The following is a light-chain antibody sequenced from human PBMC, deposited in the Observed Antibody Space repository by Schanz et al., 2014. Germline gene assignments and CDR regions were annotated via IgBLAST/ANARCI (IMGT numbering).Light chain of an antibody. CDR1: SSDVGGYNY. CDR3: SSYAGSYTFWV. V-gene: IGLV2-8*01. Sequence: QSALTQPPSASGSPGQSVTISCTGTSSDVGGYNYVSWYQQHPGKAPKLMIYDVSNRPSGVSNRFSGSKSGNTASLTISGLQAEDEADYYCSSYAGSYTFWVFGGGTKLTVL. J-gene: IGLJ3*02. CDR2: DVS.